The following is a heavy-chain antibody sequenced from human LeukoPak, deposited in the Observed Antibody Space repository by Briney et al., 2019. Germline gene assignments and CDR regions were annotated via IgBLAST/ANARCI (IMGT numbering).Heavy chain of an antibody. V-gene: IGHV4-34*01. CDR3: ARETYYYDTSGFAGPFRYFHR. CDR1: GGSFSGYY. CDR2: INHSGST. J-gene: IGHJ1*01. Sequence: PSETLSLTCAIYGGSFSGYYWSWIRQPPGKGLEWIGEINHSGSTNYNPSLKSRVTISVDTSKNLFSLRLSSVTAADTALYYCARETYYYDTSGFAGPFRYFHRWGQGILVTVSS. D-gene: IGHD3-22*01.